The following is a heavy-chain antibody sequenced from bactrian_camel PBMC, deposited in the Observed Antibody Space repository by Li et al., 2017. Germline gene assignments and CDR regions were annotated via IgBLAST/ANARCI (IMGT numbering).Heavy chain of an antibody. D-gene: IGHD1*01. CDR2: ISTDDDTM. CDR3: AADLLGLWGCKIPRIVPGY. J-gene: IGHJ6*01. Sequence: HVQLVESGGGSVQSGGSLRLSCTGSGITISSEFHCMGWFRQAPGKEREGVATISTDDDTMDYVDSVKGRFTISLDSTRNTLFLQMNSLKPEDTAIYYCAADLLGLWGCKIPRIVPGYWGRGTQVTVS. CDR1: GITISSEFHC. V-gene: IGHV3S1*01.